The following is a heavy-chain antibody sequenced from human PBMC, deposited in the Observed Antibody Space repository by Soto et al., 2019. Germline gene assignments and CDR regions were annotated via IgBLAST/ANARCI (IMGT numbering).Heavy chain of an antibody. D-gene: IGHD2-2*01. CDR2: ISSSGSTI. V-gene: IGHV3-11*01. CDR3: TRDTSAIPAAPLNWFDP. CDR1: GFTFSDYY. Sequence: QVQLVESGGGLVKPGGSLRLSCAASGFTFSDYYMSWIRQAPGKGLEWVSYISSSGSTIYYADSVKGRFTISRDNAKNSLYLQMNSLRAEDMAVYYCTRDTSAIPAAPLNWFDPWGQGTLVTVSS. J-gene: IGHJ5*02.